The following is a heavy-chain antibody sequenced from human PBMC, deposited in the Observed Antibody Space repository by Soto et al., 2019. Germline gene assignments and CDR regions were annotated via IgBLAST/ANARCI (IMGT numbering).Heavy chain of an antibody. CDR1: GFTLSRNA. Sequence: GGSLRLSCADSGFTLSRNAMSWVRQAPGKGLEWVSATSGSGTSTYYADSVKGRFTISRDNSKNALYLQMNSLRAEDTAVYFCAKVSSSWRHFDYWGQGTLVTVS. CDR3: AKVSSSWRHFDY. V-gene: IGHV3-23*01. D-gene: IGHD6-13*01. CDR2: TSGSGTST. J-gene: IGHJ4*02.